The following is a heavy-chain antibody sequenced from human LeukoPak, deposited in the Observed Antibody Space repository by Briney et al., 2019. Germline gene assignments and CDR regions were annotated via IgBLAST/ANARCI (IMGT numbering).Heavy chain of an antibody. V-gene: IGHV4-34*01. CDR3: ARVLVPAAGTRRGWFDP. J-gene: IGHJ5*02. D-gene: IGHD6-13*01. CDR2: INHSGST. CDR1: GGSFSGYY. Sequence: SETLSLTCAVYGGSFSGYYWSWIRQPPGKGLEWIGEINHSGSTNYNPSLKSRVTISVDTSKNQFSLKLSSVTAADTAVYYCARVLVPAAGTRRGWFDPWGQGTLVTVSS.